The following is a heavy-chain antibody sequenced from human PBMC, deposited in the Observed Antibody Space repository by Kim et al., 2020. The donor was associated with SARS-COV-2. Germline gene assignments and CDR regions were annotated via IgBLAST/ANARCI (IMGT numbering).Heavy chain of an antibody. Sequence: GGSLRLSCAASGFTFSGSAMHWVRQASGKGLEWVGRIRSKANSYATAYAASVKGRFTISRDDSKNTAYLQMNSLKTEDTAVYYCTRGPYGDYVDDAFDIWGQGTMVTVSS. V-gene: IGHV3-73*01. J-gene: IGHJ3*02. CDR1: GFTFSGSA. CDR3: TRGPYGDYVDDAFDI. D-gene: IGHD4-17*01. CDR2: IRSKANSYAT.